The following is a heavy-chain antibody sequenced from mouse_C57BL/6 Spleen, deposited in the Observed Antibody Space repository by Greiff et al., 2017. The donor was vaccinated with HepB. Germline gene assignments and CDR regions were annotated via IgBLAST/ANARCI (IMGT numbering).Heavy chain of an antibody. CDR1: GYSFPGYY. CDR2: INPSTGGT. V-gene: IGHV1-42*01. D-gene: IGHD2-1*01. CDR3: ALSYGNYWYFDV. Sequence: LVESGPELVKPGASVKISCKASGYSFPGYYMNWVKQSPEKSLEWIGEINPSTGGTTYNQKFKAKATLSVDKSSSTAYMQLKSLTSEDSAVYYCALSYGNYWYFDVWGTGTTVTVSS. J-gene: IGHJ1*03.